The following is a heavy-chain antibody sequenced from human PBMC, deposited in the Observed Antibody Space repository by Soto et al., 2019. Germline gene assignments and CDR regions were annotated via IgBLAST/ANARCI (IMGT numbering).Heavy chain of an antibody. J-gene: IGHJ4*02. V-gene: IGHV4-39*01. CDR2: IYYSGST. D-gene: IGHD6-6*01. CDR3: ARPGLGQQLVPFDY. CDR1: GGSISSSSYY. Sequence: QLQLQESGPGLVKPSETLSLTCTVSGGSISSSSYYWGWIRQPPGKGLEWIGSIYYSGSTYYNPSLKSRVTISVDTSKNQFSLKLSSVTAADTAVYYCARPGLGQQLVPFDYWGQGTLVTVSS.